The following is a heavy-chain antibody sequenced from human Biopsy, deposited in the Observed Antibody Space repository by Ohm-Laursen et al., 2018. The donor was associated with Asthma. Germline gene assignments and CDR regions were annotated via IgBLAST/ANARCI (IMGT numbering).Heavy chain of an antibody. D-gene: IGHD7-27*01. CDR1: GGSMSSSSYS. Sequence: TLSLTCTVSGGSMSSSSYSWGWIRQPPGKGLEWIGSISYTGNTDIPSLRSRITLSVDTSKNNFFLKLTSVTDADTAVFYCAKHWNWGSFFDYWGQGMLVTVSS. CDR2: ISYTGNT. V-gene: IGHV4-39*01. CDR3: AKHWNWGSFFDY. J-gene: IGHJ4*02.